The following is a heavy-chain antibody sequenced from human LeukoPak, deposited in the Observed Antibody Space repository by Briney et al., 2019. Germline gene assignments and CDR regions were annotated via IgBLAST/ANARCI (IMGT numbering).Heavy chain of an antibody. CDR2: IDSGGGT. Sequence: PGGSLRLSCAASGFTFSNYAMNWVRQAPGKGLEWVSAIDSGGGTYYADSVKGRSTISRDNSKNTLYLQLNSLRAEDTAVYYCAKGPQGDWGQGALVTVSS. CDR3: AKGPQGD. J-gene: IGHJ4*02. CDR1: GFTFSNYA. V-gene: IGHV3-23*01. D-gene: IGHD3-16*01.